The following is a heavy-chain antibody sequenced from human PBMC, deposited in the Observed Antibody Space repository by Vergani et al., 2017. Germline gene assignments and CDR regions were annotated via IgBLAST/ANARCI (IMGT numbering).Heavy chain of an antibody. CDR2: IIPTFGTA. Sequence: QVQLVQSGAEVKKPGSSVKVSCKASGGTFSSYAITWVRQAPGQGLEWMGGIIPTFGTANYAQKFQGRVSITADESTSTAYMELSSLRSDDTAVYYCARGRFPGLERTYDYWGQGTLVTVSS. CDR1: GGTFSSYA. D-gene: IGHD1-1*01. CDR3: ARGRFPGLERTYDY. J-gene: IGHJ4*02. V-gene: IGHV1-69*12.